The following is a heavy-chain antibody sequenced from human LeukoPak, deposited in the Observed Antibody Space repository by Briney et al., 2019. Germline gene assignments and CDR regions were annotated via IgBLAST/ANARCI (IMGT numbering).Heavy chain of an antibody. V-gene: IGHV3-15*01. CDR3: TTDRYYYDSSGYYYY. D-gene: IGHD3-22*01. CDR2: IKSKTDGGTT. Sequence: GGSLRLSCAASGFTFSNAWMSWVRQAPGKGLEWVGRIKSKTDGGTTDYAAPVKGRFTISRDDSKNTLYLQMNSLKTEDTAVYYCTTDRYYYDSSGYYYYWGQGTLVTVSS. CDR1: GFTFSNAW. J-gene: IGHJ4*02.